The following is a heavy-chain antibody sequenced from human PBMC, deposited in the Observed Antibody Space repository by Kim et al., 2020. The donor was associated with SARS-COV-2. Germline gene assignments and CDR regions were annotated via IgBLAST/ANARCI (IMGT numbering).Heavy chain of an antibody. CDR3: ATPYYYGSGSYLDAFDI. V-gene: IGHV1-69*13. D-gene: IGHD3-10*01. CDR1: GGTFSSYA. Sequence: SVKVSCKASGGTFSSYAISWVRQAPGQGLEWMGGIIPIFGTANYAQKFQGRVTITADESTSTAYMELSSLRSEDTAVYYCATPYYYGSGSYLDAFDIWGQGTMVTVSS. CDR2: IIPIFGTA. J-gene: IGHJ3*02.